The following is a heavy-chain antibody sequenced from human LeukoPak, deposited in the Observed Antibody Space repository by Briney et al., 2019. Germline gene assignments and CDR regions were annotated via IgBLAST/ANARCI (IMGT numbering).Heavy chain of an antibody. CDR2: IKSKAYGGTT. CDR3: TRALNSRLVEFDP. D-gene: IGHD2-21*01. J-gene: IGHJ5*02. CDR1: GFTFGDYA. Sequence: PGGSLRLSCTASGFTFGDYAMSWVRQAPGKGLEWVSFIKSKAYGGTTGFAASVKGRFTISRDDSKSIAYLQMNSLKTEDTAVYYCTRALNSRLVEFDPWGQGTLVTVSS. V-gene: IGHV3-49*04.